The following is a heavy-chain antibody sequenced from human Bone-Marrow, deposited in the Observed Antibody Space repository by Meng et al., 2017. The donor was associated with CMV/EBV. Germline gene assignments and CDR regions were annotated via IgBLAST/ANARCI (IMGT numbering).Heavy chain of an antibody. CDR1: GGSISSSSYY. V-gene: IGHV4-39*07. CDR3: ARGRSSGSTPFDY. J-gene: IGHJ4*02. CDR2: IYYSGIT. D-gene: IGHD5-12*01. Sequence: SETLSLTCTVSGGSISSSSYYWGWIRQPPGKGLEWIGSIYYSGITFYNPSLKSRVTISVDTSKNQFSLKLSSVTAADTAVYYCARGRSSGSTPFDYWGQGTLVTVSS.